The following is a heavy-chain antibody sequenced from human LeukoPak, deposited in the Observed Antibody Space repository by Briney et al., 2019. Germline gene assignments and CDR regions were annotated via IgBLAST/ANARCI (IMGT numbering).Heavy chain of an antibody. CDR3: TTGLYCSTTSCYSLDF. Sequence: GGSLRLSCAAPGFTFSNAWMSWVRQAPGKGLEWVGRIKSKSDGGTTDYAAPVKSRFTISRDDSKNTLYLQMNSLKTEDSAVYYCTTGLYCSTTSCYSLDFWGQGTLVTVSS. CDR1: GFTFSNAW. CDR2: IKSKSDGGTT. V-gene: IGHV3-15*01. J-gene: IGHJ4*02. D-gene: IGHD2-2*01.